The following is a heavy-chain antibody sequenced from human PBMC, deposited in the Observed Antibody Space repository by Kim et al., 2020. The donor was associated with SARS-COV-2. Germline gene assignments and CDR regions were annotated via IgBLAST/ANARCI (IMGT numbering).Heavy chain of an antibody. CDR3: ARGSIVVVVAAHYWFSAFDY. V-gene: IGHV4-34*01. CDR2: INHSGST. CDR1: GGSFSGYY. D-gene: IGHD2-15*01. J-gene: IGHJ4*02. Sequence: SETLSLTCAVYGGSFSGYYWSWIRQPPGKGLEWIGEINHSGSTNYNPSLKSRVTISVDTSKNQFSLKLSSVTAADTAVYYCARGSIVVVVAAHYWFSAFDYWGQGTLVTVSS.